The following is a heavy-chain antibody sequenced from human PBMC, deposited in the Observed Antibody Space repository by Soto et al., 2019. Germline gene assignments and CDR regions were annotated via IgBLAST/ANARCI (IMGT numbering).Heavy chain of an antibody. D-gene: IGHD2-21*02. V-gene: IGHV3-23*01. CDR1: GFTFSNNA. CDR3: AKSTLVPGGHVDDY. CDR2: ISENGGST. Sequence: PGGSLRLSCAASGFTFSNNAMSWASQAPGKGLKWCPRISENGGSTYCAASVKGQSTISRDNTKSALSRQMTSLRAEDTALYCGAKSTLVPGGHVDDYWGQGTPVTFSS. J-gene: IGHJ4*01.